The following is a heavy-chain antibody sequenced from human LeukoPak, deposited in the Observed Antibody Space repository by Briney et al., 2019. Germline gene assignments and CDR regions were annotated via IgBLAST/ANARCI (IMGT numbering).Heavy chain of an antibody. V-gene: IGHV1-2*02. Sequence: ASVKVSCKASGYTFTGYYMHWVRQAPGQGLEWMGWINPNSGGTNYAQKFQGRVTMARDTSISTAYMELSRLRSDDTAVYYCARMESYYDFWSGYSAWGRGTRVSVS. D-gene: IGHD3-3*01. J-gene: IGHJ4*02. CDR2: INPNSGGT. CDR1: GYTFTGYY. CDR3: ARMESYYDFWSGYSA.